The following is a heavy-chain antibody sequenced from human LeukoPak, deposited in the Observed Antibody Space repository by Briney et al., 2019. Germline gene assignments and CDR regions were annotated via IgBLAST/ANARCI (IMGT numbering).Heavy chain of an antibody. Sequence: SETLSLTCTVSGVSITSTSYYWGWIRQPPGKGLEWIGSIYYSGSTYYNPSLNSRVTMSLDTSKNHFSLRLSSVTAADTAVYYCARRNYYDSSGYFFDYWGQGTLVTVSS. D-gene: IGHD3-22*01. CDR3: ARRNYYDSSGYFFDY. CDR2: IYYSGST. V-gene: IGHV4-39*07. J-gene: IGHJ4*02. CDR1: GVSITSTSYY.